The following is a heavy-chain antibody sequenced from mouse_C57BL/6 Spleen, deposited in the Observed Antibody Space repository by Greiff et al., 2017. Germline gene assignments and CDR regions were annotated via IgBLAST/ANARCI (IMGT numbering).Heavy chain of an antibody. CDR2: IDPSDSYT. Sequence: QVQLQQPGAELVMPGASVKLSCKASGYTFTSYWMHWVKQRPGQGLEWIEEIDPSDSYTNYNQKFKGKSTFTVDKSSSTAYMQLSSLTSEDSAVYYCAIQDSSGPYYAMDYWGQGTSVTVSS. J-gene: IGHJ4*01. D-gene: IGHD3-2*02. CDR1: GYTFTSYW. V-gene: IGHV1-69*01. CDR3: AIQDSSGPYYAMDY.